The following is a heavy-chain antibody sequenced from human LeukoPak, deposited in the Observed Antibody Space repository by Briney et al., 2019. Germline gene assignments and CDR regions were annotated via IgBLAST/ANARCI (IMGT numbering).Heavy chain of an antibody. J-gene: IGHJ4*02. D-gene: IGHD3-9*01. V-gene: IGHV3-30*04. Sequence: GGSLRLSCAASGCTFSSYAMHWVRQAPGKGLEWVAVISYDGSNKYYADSVKGRFTISRDNSKNTLYLQMNSLRAEDTAVYYCARDGRYFDWLFSFDYWGQGTLVTVSS. CDR2: ISYDGSNK. CDR1: GCTFSSYA. CDR3: ARDGRYFDWLFSFDY.